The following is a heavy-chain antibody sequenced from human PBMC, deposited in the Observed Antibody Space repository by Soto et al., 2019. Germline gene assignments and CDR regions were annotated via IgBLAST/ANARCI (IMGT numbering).Heavy chain of an antibody. J-gene: IGHJ6*02. D-gene: IGHD2-2*01. CDR2: ISGYNDNT. V-gene: IGHV1-18*01. Sequence: QIQLEQSRPELRKPGASVKVSCKASGYIFSNFGISWVRQAPGQGLEWMGWISGYNDNTNYAQKFQDRLRMTTDISTGTAYMELTTLRSEDTAVYYCAKDASSWFYYFYGMDVWGQGTTVTV. CDR3: AKDASSWFYYFYGMDV. CDR1: GYIFSNFG.